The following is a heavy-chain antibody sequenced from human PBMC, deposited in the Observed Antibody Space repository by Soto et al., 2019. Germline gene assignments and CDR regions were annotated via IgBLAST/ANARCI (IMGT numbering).Heavy chain of an antibody. CDR1: WFSFSSYG. D-gene: IGHD3-16*01. J-gene: IGHJ4*02. V-gene: IGHV3-30*03. Sequence: PXGSLRISCPASWFSFSSYGMHWVRQAPAKGLEWVAFISHDGSNDYYADSVKGRYTISRDNSKNTVYLQMNSLRVEDTAVYYCATDANEYLWEYYFDFWGQGTLVTV. CDR2: ISHDGSND. CDR3: ATDANEYLWEYYFDF.